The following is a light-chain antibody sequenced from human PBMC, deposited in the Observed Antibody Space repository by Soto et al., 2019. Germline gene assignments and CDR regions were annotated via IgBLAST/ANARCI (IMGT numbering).Light chain of an antibody. CDR3: QQYNSYSIT. V-gene: IGKV1-5*03. CDR1: QGVSSY. Sequence: IKLTQSPSSLSASVGDRVTITFRASQGVSSYLAWYQQKPGKAPKLLIYKASSLESGVPSRFSGSGSGTEFTLTISSLQPDDFATYYCQQYNSYSITFGQGTRLEIK. CDR2: KAS. J-gene: IGKJ5*01.